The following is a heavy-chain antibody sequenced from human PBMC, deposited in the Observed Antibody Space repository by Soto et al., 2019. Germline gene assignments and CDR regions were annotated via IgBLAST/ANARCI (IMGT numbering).Heavy chain of an antibody. CDR2: ISGSGGIT. CDR1: GFTFSSYA. V-gene: IGHV3-23*01. Sequence: EVQLLESGGGLVQPGGSLRLSYAASGFTFSSYAMSWVRQAPGKWLEWVSAISGSGGITYYADSVKGRFTISRDNSKNTMYLQMTSLRAEDTAVYYCAKEGEYSSGWDNFGYWGQGTLVTVSS. J-gene: IGHJ4*02. CDR3: AKEGEYSSGWDNFGY. D-gene: IGHD6-19*01.